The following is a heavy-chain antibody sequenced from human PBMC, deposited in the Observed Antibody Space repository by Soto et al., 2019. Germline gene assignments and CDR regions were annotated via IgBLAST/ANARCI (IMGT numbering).Heavy chain of an antibody. Sequence: ASVKVSCKASGYTFTSYGISWVRQAPGQGLEWMGWISAYNGNTNYAQKLQGRVTMTTDTSTSTAYMELRSLRSDDTAVYYCARDPKTYCTNGVCYTRSPRYYFDYWGQGALFTVSS. CDR3: ARDPKTYCTNGVCYTRSPRYYFDY. V-gene: IGHV1-18*01. D-gene: IGHD2-8*01. CDR2: ISAYNGNT. J-gene: IGHJ4*02. CDR1: GYTFTSYG.